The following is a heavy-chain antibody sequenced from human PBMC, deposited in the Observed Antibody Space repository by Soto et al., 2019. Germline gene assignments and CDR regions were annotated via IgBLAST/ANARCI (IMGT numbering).Heavy chain of an antibody. CDR2: IYYSGST. D-gene: IGHD2-2*01. CDR1: GGSISSYY. V-gene: IGHV4-59*01. Sequence: SETLSLTCTVSGGSISSYYCSWIRQPPGKGLEWLGYIYYSGSTNYNPSLTSRVNISVDTSKNQFSLKLSSVTAADTAVYYCVKILPKRTPNNFAYGGKGTWLPAS. CDR3: VKILPKRTPNNFAY. J-gene: IGHJ4*03.